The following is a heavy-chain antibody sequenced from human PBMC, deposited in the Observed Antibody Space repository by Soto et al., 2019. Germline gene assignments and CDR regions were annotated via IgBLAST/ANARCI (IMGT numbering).Heavy chain of an antibody. CDR2: IIPTSGAA. Sequence: SVKVSCKASGGTFSSYTLSWVRQAPGQGLEWMGGIIPTSGAANYAHKFQGRVTITADESTNTAYMELSNLRSEDTAVYYCARLYGDTYYFDYWGQGTLVTVSS. D-gene: IGHD4-17*01. CDR1: GGTFSSYT. J-gene: IGHJ4*02. CDR3: ARLYGDTYYFDY. V-gene: IGHV1-69*13.